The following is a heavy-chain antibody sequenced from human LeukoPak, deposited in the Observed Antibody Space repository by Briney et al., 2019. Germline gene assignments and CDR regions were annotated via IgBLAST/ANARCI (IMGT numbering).Heavy chain of an antibody. V-gene: IGHV1-18*01. Sequence: ASVKVSCKASGYTFTGYGISWVRQAPGQGLEWMGWINAYNGNTNYAQKLQGRVTMTTDTSTSTAYMELRSLRSDDTAVYYCARDLGYCNGGSCSYWFDPWGQGTLVTVSS. CDR3: ARDLGYCNGGSCSYWFDP. J-gene: IGHJ5*02. CDR1: GYTFTGYG. D-gene: IGHD2-15*01. CDR2: INAYNGNT.